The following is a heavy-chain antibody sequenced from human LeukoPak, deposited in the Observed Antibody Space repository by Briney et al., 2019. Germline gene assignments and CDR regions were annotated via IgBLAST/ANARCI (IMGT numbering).Heavy chain of an antibody. CDR3: ARERNGDFDY. D-gene: IGHD7-27*01. J-gene: IGHJ4*02. CDR1: GGSISSYY. Sequence: SETVSLTCTVSGGSISSYYWNWIRQPAGKGLEWIGRIYSSGSTNYNPSLKSRVAMSVDTSKNQFSLKLSTVTAADTAVYYCARERNGDFDYWGQGPLVTVSS. V-gene: IGHV4-4*07. CDR2: IYSSGST.